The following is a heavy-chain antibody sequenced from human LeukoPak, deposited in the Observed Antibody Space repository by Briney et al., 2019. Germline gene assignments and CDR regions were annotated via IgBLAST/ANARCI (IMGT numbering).Heavy chain of an antibody. CDR1: GYTFTGYY. D-gene: IGHD2-2*01. Sequence: ASVKVSCKASGYTFTGYYMYWVRQAPGQGLEWMGWINPNSGGTNYAQKFQGRVTMTRDTSISTAYMELSRLRSDDMAVYYCASAIVVVPAARAGSDYWGQGTLVTVSS. V-gene: IGHV1-2*02. CDR3: ASAIVVVPAARAGSDY. CDR2: INPNSGGT. J-gene: IGHJ4*02.